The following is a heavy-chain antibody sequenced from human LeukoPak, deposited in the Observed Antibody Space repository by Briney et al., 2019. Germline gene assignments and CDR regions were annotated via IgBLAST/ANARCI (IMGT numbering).Heavy chain of an antibody. V-gene: IGHV3-30*18. D-gene: IGHD3-10*01. CDR3: AKESLYYDFDY. CDR1: GFILNSYG. Sequence: GGSLRLSCAASGFILNSYGMHWVRQAPGKGLEWVAVLSYDGNNKYYADSVKGRFTISRDNSKNTLYLQMNSLRGDDTAVYYCAKESLYYDFDYWGQGTLVTVSS. CDR2: LSYDGNNK. J-gene: IGHJ4*02.